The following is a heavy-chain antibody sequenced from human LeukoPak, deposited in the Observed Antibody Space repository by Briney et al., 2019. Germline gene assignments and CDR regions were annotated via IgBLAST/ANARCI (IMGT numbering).Heavy chain of an antibody. CDR3: ATRIRYYYEGAFDI. J-gene: IGHJ3*02. CDR2: IYYSGST. D-gene: IGHD3-22*01. CDR1: GGSISSYY. V-gene: IGHV4-59*08. Sequence: SETLSLTCTVSGGSISSYYWSWIRQPPGKGLEWIGYIYYSGSTNYNPSLKGRVTISVDTSKNQFSLKLSSVTAADTAVYYCATRIRYYYEGAFDIWGQGTMVTVSS.